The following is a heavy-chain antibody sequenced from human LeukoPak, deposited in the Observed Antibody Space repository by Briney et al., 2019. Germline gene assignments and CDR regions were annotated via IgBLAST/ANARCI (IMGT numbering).Heavy chain of an antibody. CDR1: GYTFTGSY. Sequence: ASVKVSCKASGYTFTGSYIHWVRQAPGQGLEWMGWINPNSGGTSSAQKFQGRVTMTRDTSISTAYMEVSRLRSDDTAVYYCARVRIGQQLDKYYYYAMDVWGQGTTVTVSS. J-gene: IGHJ6*02. D-gene: IGHD6-13*01. V-gene: IGHV1-2*02. CDR2: INPNSGGT. CDR3: ARVRIGQQLDKYYYYAMDV.